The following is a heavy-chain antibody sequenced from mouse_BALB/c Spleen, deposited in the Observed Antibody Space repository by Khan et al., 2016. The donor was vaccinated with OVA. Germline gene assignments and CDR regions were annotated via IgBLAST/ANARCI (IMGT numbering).Heavy chain of an antibody. D-gene: IGHD2-4*01. J-gene: IGHJ3*01. CDR1: GYSITSEFA. V-gene: IGHV3-2*02. CDR2: ISYSGNT. Sequence: EVKLLESGPGLVKPSQSLSLTCTVTGYSITSEFAWSWIRQFPGNKLEWMGYISYSGNTRYNPSLKSLISITRDTSRNQFFLQLNSVTTEDTATYYCARKDYYDYDPFPYWGQGTLVTVSA. CDR3: ARKDYYDYDPFPY.